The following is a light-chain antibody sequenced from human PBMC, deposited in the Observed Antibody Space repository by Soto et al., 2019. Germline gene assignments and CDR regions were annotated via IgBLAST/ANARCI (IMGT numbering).Light chain of an antibody. V-gene: IGLV1-47*01. CDR2: RND. Sequence: QSVLTQPPSVSGTPGQRVTISCSGSSSNIGSNYVYWYQQLPGTAPKLLIYRNDQRPSGVPDRFSGSKSGTSASLAISGLRSEDEADYFCAACDDSLSDPWVFGGGTKLTVL. CDR1: SSNIGSNY. CDR3: AACDDSLSDPWV. J-gene: IGLJ3*02.